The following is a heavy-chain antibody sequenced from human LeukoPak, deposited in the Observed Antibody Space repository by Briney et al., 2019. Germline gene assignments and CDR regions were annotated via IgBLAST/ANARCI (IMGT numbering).Heavy chain of an antibody. D-gene: IGHD2-21*01. Sequence: GGSLRLSCAASGFAFSSYGMHWVRQAPGKGLEWVAVISYDGSNKYYADSVKGRFTISRDNSKNTLYLQMNSLRAEDTAVYYCAKETGGGYWWGQRTLVTVSS. CDR2: ISYDGSNK. CDR3: AKETGGGYW. V-gene: IGHV3-30*18. J-gene: IGHJ4*02. CDR1: GFAFSSYG.